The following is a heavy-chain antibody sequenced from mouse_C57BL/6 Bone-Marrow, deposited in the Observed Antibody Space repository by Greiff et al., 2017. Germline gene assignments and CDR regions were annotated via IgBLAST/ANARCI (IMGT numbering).Heavy chain of an antibody. CDR2: IYPGSGST. D-gene: IGHD2-5*01. J-gene: IGHJ1*03. CDR1: GYTFTSYW. CDR3: ARPYYSNYWYVDV. Sequence: QVQLQQPGAELVKPGASVTMSCKASGYTFTSYWITWVKQRPGQGLEWIGDIYPGSGSTTYNEKFKSKATLTVDTSSSTAYMQLSSLTSEDSAVYYCARPYYSNYWYVDVWGTGTTVTVSS. V-gene: IGHV1-55*01.